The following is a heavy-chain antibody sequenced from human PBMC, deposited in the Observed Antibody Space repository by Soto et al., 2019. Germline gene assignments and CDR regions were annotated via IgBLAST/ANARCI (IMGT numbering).Heavy chain of an antibody. CDR2: ISYGGSNK. J-gene: IGHJ4*02. CDR3: ARESDYGGNVDY. CDR1: GFTFSSYA. D-gene: IGHD4-17*01. V-gene: IGHV3-30-3*01. Sequence: PGGSMRLSCAASGFTFSSYAMHWVRQAPGKGLEWVSVISYGGSNKYYADSVKGRFTISRDNSKNTLYLQMNSLRVEDTAVYYCARESDYGGNVDYWGQGTLVTVSS.